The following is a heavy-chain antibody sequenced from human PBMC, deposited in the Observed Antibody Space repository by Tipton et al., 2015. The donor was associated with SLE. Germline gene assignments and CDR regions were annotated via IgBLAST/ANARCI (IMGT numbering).Heavy chain of an antibody. V-gene: IGHV4-4*02. CDR2: IYHSGST. D-gene: IGHD6-13*01. J-gene: IGHJ4*02. CDR1: GGSITTSHW. Sequence: TLSLTCAVSGGSITTSHWWNWVRQPPGKGLEWIGEIYHSGSTNYNPSLKSRVTISVDKSKNQFSLKLSSVTAADTAVYYCAREAGTGGCFDYWGQGTLVTVSS. CDR3: AREAGTGGCFDY.